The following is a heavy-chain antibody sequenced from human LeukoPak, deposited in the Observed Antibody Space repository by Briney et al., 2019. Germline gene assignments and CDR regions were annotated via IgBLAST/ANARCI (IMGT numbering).Heavy chain of an antibody. CDR2: IIPIFGTA. CDR3: AGDYGGNSGGY. Sequence: SVKVPCKASEGTFSSYAISWVRQAPGQGLEWMGGIIPIFGTANHAQKFQGRVTITADESTSTAYMELSSLRSEDTAVYYCAGDYGGNSGGYWGQGTLVTVSS. J-gene: IGHJ4*02. V-gene: IGHV1-69*13. D-gene: IGHD4-23*01. CDR1: EGTFSSYA.